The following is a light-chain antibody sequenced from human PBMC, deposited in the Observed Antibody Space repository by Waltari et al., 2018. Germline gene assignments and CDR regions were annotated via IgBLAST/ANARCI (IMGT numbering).Light chain of an antibody. CDR3: AAWDDSLNGRWE. Sequence: QSVLTQPPSASGTTGQTVTISCSGSSSNIGSNIVNWYQQVPGTTPKLLIYRNEQRPSGVPDRFSGSKSGTSASLAISGLRSEDEADYYCAAWDDSLNGRWEFGGGTKLTVL. CDR1: SSNIGSNI. V-gene: IGLV1-44*01. J-gene: IGLJ3*02. CDR2: RNE.